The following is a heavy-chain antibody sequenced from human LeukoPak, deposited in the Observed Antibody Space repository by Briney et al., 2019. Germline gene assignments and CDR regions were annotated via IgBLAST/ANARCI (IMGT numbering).Heavy chain of an antibody. CDR1: GGSISSYY. CDR3: ARGAELRYFDWPPGGMDV. CDR2: IYYSGST. Sequence: PSETRSLTCTVSGGSISSYYWSWIRQPPGKGLEWIGYIYYSGSTNYNPSLKSRVTISVDTSKNQFSLKLSSVTAADTAVYYCARGAELRYFDWPPGGMDVWGQGTTVTVSS. D-gene: IGHD3-9*01. V-gene: IGHV4-59*01. J-gene: IGHJ6*02.